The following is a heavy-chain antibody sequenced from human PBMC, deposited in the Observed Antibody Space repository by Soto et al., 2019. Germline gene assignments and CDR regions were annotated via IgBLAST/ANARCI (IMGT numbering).Heavy chain of an antibody. J-gene: IGHJ5*02. CDR2: IIPIFGTA. Sequence: GASVKVCCKASGGTFSSYAISWVRQAPGQGLEWMGGIIPIFGTANYAQKFQGRVTITADESTITAYMELSSLRSEGTAVYYCARGKAGEYYYDSSGYYWDWFDPWGQGTLVTVSS. CDR1: GGTFSSYA. D-gene: IGHD3-22*01. V-gene: IGHV1-69*13. CDR3: ARGKAGEYYYDSSGYYWDWFDP.